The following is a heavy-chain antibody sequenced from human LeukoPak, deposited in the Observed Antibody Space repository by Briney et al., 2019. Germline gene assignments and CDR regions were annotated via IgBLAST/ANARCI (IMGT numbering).Heavy chain of an antibody. CDR3: ARGTTDDY. D-gene: IGHD1-1*01. V-gene: IGHV1-2*02. Sequence: ASVKVSCKASGSTFTGYYMHWVRQAPGQGLEWMGWINPNSGGTNYAQKFQGRVTMTGDPSTRTVYMELSSLTSDDTAVYYCARGTTDDYWGQGTPVTVSS. CDR1: GSTFTGYY. J-gene: IGHJ4*02. CDR2: INPNSGGT.